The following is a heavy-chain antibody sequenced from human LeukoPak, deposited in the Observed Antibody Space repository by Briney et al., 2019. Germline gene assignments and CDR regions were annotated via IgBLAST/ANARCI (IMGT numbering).Heavy chain of an antibody. D-gene: IGHD6-19*01. CDR3: ARGVLARGSSGWYFDY. Sequence: GRSLRLSCAASGFTFSRYGMHWVRQAPGKGLEWVAVISYDGSNKYYADSVKGRFTISRDNSKNTLYLQMGSLRAEDMAVYYCARGVLARGSSGWYFDYWGQGTLVTVSS. V-gene: IGHV3-30*03. CDR1: GFTFSRYG. J-gene: IGHJ4*02. CDR2: ISYDGSNK.